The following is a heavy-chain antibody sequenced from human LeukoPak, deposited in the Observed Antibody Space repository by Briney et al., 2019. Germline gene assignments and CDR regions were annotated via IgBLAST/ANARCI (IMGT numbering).Heavy chain of an antibody. CDR3: ARRRLWDGYNYAEYFQH. D-gene: IGHD5-24*01. J-gene: IGHJ1*01. V-gene: IGHV3-21*04. CDR2: ISSSSSYI. Sequence: PGVSLRLSCAASGFTFSSYSMNWVRQAPGKGLEWVSSISSSSSYIYYADPVKGRFTISRDNAKNSLYLQMNSLRAEDTAVYYCARRRLWDGYNYAEYFQHWGQGTLVTVSS. CDR1: GFTFSSYS.